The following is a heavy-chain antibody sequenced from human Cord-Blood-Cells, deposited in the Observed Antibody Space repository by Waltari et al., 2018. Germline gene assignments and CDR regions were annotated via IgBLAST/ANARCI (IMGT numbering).Heavy chain of an antibody. J-gene: IGHJ5*02. CDR2: ISGSGGST. CDR3: AKKEYSSSSWFDP. Sequence: EVQLLESGGGLVQPGGSLRLSCAASGFTFSSYAMSWLRQAPGKGLEWVSAISGSGGSTYYTDSVKGRFTISRDNSKNTLYLQMNSLRAEDTAVYYCAKKEYSSSSWFDPWGQGTLVTVSS. CDR1: GFTFSSYA. D-gene: IGHD6-6*01. V-gene: IGHV3-23*01.